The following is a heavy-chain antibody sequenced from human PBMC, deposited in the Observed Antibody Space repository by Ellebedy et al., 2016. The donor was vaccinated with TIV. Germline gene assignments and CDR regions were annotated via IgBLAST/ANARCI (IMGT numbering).Heavy chain of an antibody. J-gene: IGHJ4*02. CDR2: FDPEDGET. CDR3: ARAKESRLAKLLDYFDY. V-gene: IGHV1-24*01. D-gene: IGHD4-23*01. Sequence: ASVKVSCXVSGYTLTELSMHWVRQAPGKGLEWMGGFDPEDGETIYAQKFQGRVTMTEDTSTDTAYMELSSLRSEDTAVYYCARAKESRLAKLLDYFDYWGQGTLVTVSS. CDR1: GYTLTELS.